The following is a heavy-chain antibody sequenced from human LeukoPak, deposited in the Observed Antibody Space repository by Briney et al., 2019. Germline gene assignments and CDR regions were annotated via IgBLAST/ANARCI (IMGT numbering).Heavy chain of an antibody. CDR1: GFTFSSYS. CDR2: ISSSSSYM. CDR3: ARGLGGYFDY. D-gene: IGHD3-16*01. Sequence: GGSLRLSCAASGFTFSSYSMNWVRQAPGKGLEWVSSISSSSSYMYYADSVKGRFTISRDNAKNSLYLQMNSLRAEDTAVYYCARGLGGYFDYWGQGTLGTVSS. V-gene: IGHV3-21*01. J-gene: IGHJ4*02.